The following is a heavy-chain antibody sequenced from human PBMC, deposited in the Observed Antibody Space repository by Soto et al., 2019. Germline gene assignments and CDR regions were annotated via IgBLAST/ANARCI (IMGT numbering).Heavy chain of an antibody. Sequence: GGSLRLSCPASGFTFSSYAMHWVRQAPGKGLEYVSAISSNGGSTYYADSVKGRFTISRDNSKNTLYLQMSSLRAEDTAVYYCVKGGSDGDYYFDYWGQGTLVTVSS. J-gene: IGHJ4*02. CDR3: VKGGSDGDYYFDY. D-gene: IGHD4-17*01. CDR2: ISSNGGST. V-gene: IGHV3-64D*06. CDR1: GFTFSSYA.